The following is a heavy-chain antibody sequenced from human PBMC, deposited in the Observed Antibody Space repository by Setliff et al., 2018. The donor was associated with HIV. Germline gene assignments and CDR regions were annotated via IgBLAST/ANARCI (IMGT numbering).Heavy chain of an antibody. CDR1: GFTFSSYS. V-gene: IGHV3-66*02. Sequence: GGSLRLSCAASGFTFSSYSMSWVRQAPGRGLEWVSVIYNGDPTYYADSVKGRFTISRDNSKNTLYLQMNSLRAEDTAVYYCAKDRYYDSSGSPFDYWGQGTLVTVSS. D-gene: IGHD3-22*01. CDR3: AKDRYYDSSGSPFDY. J-gene: IGHJ4*02. CDR2: IYNGDPT.